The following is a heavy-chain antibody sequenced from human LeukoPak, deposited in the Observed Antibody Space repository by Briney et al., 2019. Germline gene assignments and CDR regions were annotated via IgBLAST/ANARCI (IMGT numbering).Heavy chain of an antibody. Sequence: PGGSLRLSCSASGFSFSDLAMHWVRQAPGKRLEYVSFICKDGDTTYYADSVKGRFTISRDNSRNTLYILMNSLTAEDPALYYGVRDLWGFDNWGEGALVTVSP. V-gene: IGHV3-64D*08. CDR2: ICKDGDTT. J-gene: IGHJ5*02. CDR1: GFSFSDLA. CDR3: VRDLWGFDN. D-gene: IGHD3-10*01.